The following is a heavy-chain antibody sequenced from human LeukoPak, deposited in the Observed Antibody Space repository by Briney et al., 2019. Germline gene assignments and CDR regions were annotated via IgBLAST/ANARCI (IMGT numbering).Heavy chain of an antibody. Sequence: GGSLRLSCAASRSNAMSWVRQAPGKGLEWVSAISGSGGSTYYADSVKGRFTISRDNSKNTQYLQMNSLRAEDTAVYYCAKIKGGVVVIPDVFDIWGQGTMVTVSS. CDR3: AKIKGGVVVIPDVFDI. D-gene: IGHD3-22*01. J-gene: IGHJ3*02. V-gene: IGHV3-23*01. CDR2: ISGSGGST. CDR1: RSNA.